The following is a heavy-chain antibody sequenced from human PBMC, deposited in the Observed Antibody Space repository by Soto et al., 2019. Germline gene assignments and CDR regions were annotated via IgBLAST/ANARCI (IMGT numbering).Heavy chain of an antibody. J-gene: IGHJ6*02. CDR2: INAGNGNT. D-gene: IGHD4-17*01. CDR1: GYTFTSYV. CDR3: ARLGDYGTYYYYGMDV. V-gene: IGHV1-3*01. Sequence: ASVKVSCKASGYTFTSYVMHWVRQAPGQRLEWMGWINAGNGNTKYSQKFQGRVTITRDTSASTAYMELSSLRSEDTAVYYCARLGDYGTYYYYGMDVWGQGTTVTVSS.